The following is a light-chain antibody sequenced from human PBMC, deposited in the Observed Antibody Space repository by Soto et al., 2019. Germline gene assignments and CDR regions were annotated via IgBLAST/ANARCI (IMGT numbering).Light chain of an antibody. CDR3: QQRSNCPPVT. CDR1: QSVSSY. CDR2: DAS. J-gene: IGKJ4*01. V-gene: IGKV3-11*01. Sequence: EIVLTQSPATLSLSPGERATLSCRASQSVSSYLAWYQQKPGQAPRLLIYDASNRATGIPARFSGSGSRSYCTLTICVLEPEDFAIYYCQQRSNCPPVTFGGGTKVEIK.